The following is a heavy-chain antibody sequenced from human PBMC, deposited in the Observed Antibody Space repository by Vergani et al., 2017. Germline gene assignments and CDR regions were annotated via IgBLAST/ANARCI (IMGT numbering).Heavy chain of an antibody. CDR3: AKDQTMVRDYGMDV. CDR1: GFTFSSYG. D-gene: IGHD3-10*01. CDR2: IRYDGSNK. J-gene: IGHJ6*02. V-gene: IGHV3-30*02. Sequence: QVQLVESGGGVVQPGGSLRLSCAASGFTFSSYGMHWVRQAPGKGLEWVAFIRYDGSNKYYADSVKGRFTISRDNSKTTLYLQMNSLRAEDTAVYYCAKDQTMVRDYGMDVWGQGTTVTVSS.